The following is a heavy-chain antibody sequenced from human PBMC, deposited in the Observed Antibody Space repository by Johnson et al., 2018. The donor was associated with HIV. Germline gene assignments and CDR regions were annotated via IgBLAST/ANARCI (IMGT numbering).Heavy chain of an antibody. CDR3: AIEGIGECSGGSCYGAFDI. CDR2: LYSDGGT. CDR1: GFTFSSYA. V-gene: IGHV3-NL1*01. Sequence: QVLLVESGGGVVQPGRSLRLSCAASGFTFSSYALHWVRQAPGKGLEWVSVLYSDGGTYYADSVKGRFTISRDNSKNTLYLQMNSLRAYDTAVYYCAIEGIGECSGGSCYGAFDIWGQGTMVTVSS. D-gene: IGHD2-15*01. J-gene: IGHJ3*02.